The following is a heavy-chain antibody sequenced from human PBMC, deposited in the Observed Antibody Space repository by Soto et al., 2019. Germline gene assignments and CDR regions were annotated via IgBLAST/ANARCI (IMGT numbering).Heavy chain of an antibody. CDR1: GFTFSSYG. J-gene: IGHJ4*02. V-gene: IGHV3-33*01. CDR3: ARFVPATLTLDY. Sequence: GGSLRLSCAASGFTFSSYGMHWVRQAPGKGLEWVAVIWYDGSNKYYADSVKGRFTISRDNSKNTLYLQMNSLRAEDTAVYYCARFVPATLTLDYWGQGTLVTVSS. CDR2: IWYDGSNK. D-gene: IGHD2-2*01.